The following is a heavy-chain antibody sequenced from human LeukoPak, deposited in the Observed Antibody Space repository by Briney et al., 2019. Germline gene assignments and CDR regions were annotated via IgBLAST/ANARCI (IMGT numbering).Heavy chain of an antibody. Sequence: GGSLRLSCAASGFTFSTYAISWVRQAPGKGLEWVSCISFDGSDATYADSVKGRFTISRDNAKNTLHLQMDSLTVEDTAVYYCAVSNWMDPWGQGTLVTVSS. V-gene: IGHV3-74*01. CDR3: AVSNWMDP. CDR2: ISFDGSDA. CDR1: GFTFSTYA. J-gene: IGHJ5*02.